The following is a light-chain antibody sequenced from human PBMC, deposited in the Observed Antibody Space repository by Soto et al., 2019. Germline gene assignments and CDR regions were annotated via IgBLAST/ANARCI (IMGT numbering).Light chain of an antibody. CDR1: QSVSSN. CDR3: QQRQYWPPIT. Sequence: EIVMTQSPATLSVSPGERATLSCRASQSVSSNLAWHQQKPGQAPRILMYDASNRAAGIPARFSGSGSGTDFTLTISSLEPEDFAIYYCQQRQYWPPITFGQGTRLEIK. J-gene: IGKJ5*01. CDR2: DAS. V-gene: IGKV3-11*01.